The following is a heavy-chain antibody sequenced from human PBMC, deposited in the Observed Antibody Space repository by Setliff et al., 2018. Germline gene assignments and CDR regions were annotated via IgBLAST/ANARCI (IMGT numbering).Heavy chain of an antibody. CDR1: GFTFSSYA. CDR3: AKDRDRVGAIHHFDY. CDR2: ISGSGGST. V-gene: IGHV3-23*01. D-gene: IGHD1-26*01. J-gene: IGHJ4*02. Sequence: PGGSLRLSCAASGFTFSSYAMSWVRLAPGKGLEWVSAISGSGGSTYYADSVKVRFTISRGNSKNTLYLQVNSLRAEETAVYYCAKDRDRVGAIHHFDYWGQGTLVTVSS.